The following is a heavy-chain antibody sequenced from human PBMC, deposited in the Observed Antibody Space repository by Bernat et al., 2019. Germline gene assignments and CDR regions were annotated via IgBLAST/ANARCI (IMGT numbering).Heavy chain of an antibody. V-gene: IGHV2-26*01. CDR3: ARHYYYDSSGYYDAFDI. CDR1: GFSLSNARMG. Sequence: QVTLKESGPVLVKPTETLTLTCTVSGFSLSNARMGVSWIRQPPGKALEWLAHIFSIDEKSYSTSLKSRLTISKDTSKSQVVLTMTNMDPVDTATYYCARHYYYDSSGYYDAFDIWGQGTMVTVSS. J-gene: IGHJ3*02. CDR2: IFSIDEK. D-gene: IGHD3-22*01.